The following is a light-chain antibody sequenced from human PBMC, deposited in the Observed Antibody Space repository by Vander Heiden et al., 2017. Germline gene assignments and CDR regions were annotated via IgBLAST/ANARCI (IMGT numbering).Light chain of an antibody. CDR3: QVWDTSSDPWV. Sequence: SYVLTQPPSVSVAPGQTARISCGGNTTGIKSVHLYQLKPGQAPVLVVYDNSDRPSGIPERFSGSNSENTATLTISRVEAGDEADYYCQVWDTSSDPWVFGGGTKLTVL. CDR2: DNS. CDR1: TTGIKS. V-gene: IGLV3-21*02. J-gene: IGLJ3*02.